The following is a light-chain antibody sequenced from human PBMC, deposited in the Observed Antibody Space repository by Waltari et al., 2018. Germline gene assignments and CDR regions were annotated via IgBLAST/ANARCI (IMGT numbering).Light chain of an antibody. V-gene: IGLV2-14*01. CDR1: SSDVGGYNW. Sequence: QSALTQPASVSGSPGQSITISCTGTSSDVGGYNWVSWYQQHPGKAPKLMIYAVSNLPSGVSNRFSGSQSDNTAALTISGLQAEDEADYYCCSYTTSSTYFFGTGTKVTVL. J-gene: IGLJ1*01. CDR2: AVS. CDR3: CSYTTSSTYF.